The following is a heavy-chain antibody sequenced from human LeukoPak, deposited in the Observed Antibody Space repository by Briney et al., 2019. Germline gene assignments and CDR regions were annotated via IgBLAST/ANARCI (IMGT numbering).Heavy chain of an antibody. CDR1: GGSISSGGYY. CDR2: IYYSGST. V-gene: IGHV4-31*03. Sequence: SQTLSLTCTVSGGSISSGGYYWRWIRQHPGKGLEWIGYIYYSGSTYYNPSLKSRVTISVDTSKNQFSLKLSSVTAADTAVYYCARVVLRYSAVYGGIDYWGQGTLVTVSS. D-gene: IGHD3-9*01. J-gene: IGHJ4*02. CDR3: ARVVLRYSAVYGGIDY.